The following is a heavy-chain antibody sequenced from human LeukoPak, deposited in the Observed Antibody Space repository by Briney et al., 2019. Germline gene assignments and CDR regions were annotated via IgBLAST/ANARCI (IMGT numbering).Heavy chain of an antibody. CDR2: IIPIFATA. Sequence: ASVKVSCKASGGTFSSYAISWVRQAPGQGLEWMGRIIPIFATANYAQKFQGRVTITTDESTSTAYMELSSLRSEDTAVYYCARDCSGGSCYSLFGFYYYMDVWGKGTTVTVSS. CDR1: GGTFSSYA. CDR3: ARDCSGGSCYSLFGFYYYMDV. D-gene: IGHD2-15*01. V-gene: IGHV1-69*05. J-gene: IGHJ6*03.